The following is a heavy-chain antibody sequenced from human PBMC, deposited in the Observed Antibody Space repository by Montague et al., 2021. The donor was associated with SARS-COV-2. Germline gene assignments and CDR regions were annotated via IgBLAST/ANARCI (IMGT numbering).Heavy chain of an antibody. J-gene: IGHJ4*02. Sequence: SLRLSCAASGFNFNNYAMIWVRQAPGKGLEWVSSISGGGDDTYXXXSXXXRFTISRDNFKKTLSLQMNSLRAEDSAIYYCAKAAYMPYSGSYWDSWGQGALVTVSS. CDR2: ISGGGDDT. D-gene: IGHD1-26*01. V-gene: IGHV3-23*01. CDR1: GFNFNNYA. CDR3: AKAAYMPYSGSYWDS.